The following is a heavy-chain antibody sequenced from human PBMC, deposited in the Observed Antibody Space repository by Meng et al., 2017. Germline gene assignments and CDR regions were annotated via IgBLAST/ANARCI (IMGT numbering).Heavy chain of an antibody. CDR2: IYSGGST. CDR1: GFSVTTSY. D-gene: IGHD6-19*01. Sequence: QLEEPGGGLLQPGGSLRLSCPASGFSVTTSYMSWVRQAPGKGLEWVSVIYSGGSTYYADSVKGRFSISRDNSKNTLYLQMNSLRAEDTAVYFCARDSSSGWYHNYWGQGTLVTVSS. CDR3: ARDSSSGWYHNY. J-gene: IGHJ4*02. V-gene: IGHV3-53*01.